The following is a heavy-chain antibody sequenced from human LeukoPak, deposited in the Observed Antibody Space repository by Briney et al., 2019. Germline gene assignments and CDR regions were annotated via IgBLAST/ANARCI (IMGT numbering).Heavy chain of an antibody. CDR2: IGSSGSYI. CDR1: GFTFSSYH. J-gene: IGHJ3*02. CDR3: ARVSAAGYKDAFDI. Sequence: GGSLRLSCEVSGFTFSSYHMNWVRQAPGKGLEWVSSIGSSGSYIYYADSLTGRFTISRDNAKNSLYLQMNSLRAEDTAMYYCARVSAAGYKDAFDIWGQGTMVTVSS. V-gene: IGHV3-21*01. D-gene: IGHD5-24*01.